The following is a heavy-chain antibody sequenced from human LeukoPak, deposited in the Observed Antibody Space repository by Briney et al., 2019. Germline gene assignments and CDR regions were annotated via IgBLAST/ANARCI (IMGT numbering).Heavy chain of an antibody. V-gene: IGHV3-30*02. J-gene: IGHJ4*02. CDR3: AKAYSYGYDY. Sequence: GGSLRLSCVASGFTFSSYGMHWVRQAPGKGLEWVAFIWYDGSNKYYADSVKGRFTISRDNSKNTLSLQMSSLRPDDTAVYYRAKAYSYGYDYWGQGTLVTVSS. CDR1: GFTFSSYG. CDR2: IWYDGSNK. D-gene: IGHD5-18*01.